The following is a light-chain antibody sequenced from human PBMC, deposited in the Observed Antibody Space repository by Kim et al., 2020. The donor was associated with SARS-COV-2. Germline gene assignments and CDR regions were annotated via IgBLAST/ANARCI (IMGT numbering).Light chain of an antibody. CDR3: QVWDSSSDHWV. V-gene: IGLV3-21*04. CDR1: NLGRKS. CDR2: YDS. J-gene: IGLJ3*02. Sequence: APGRTARITCGGKNLGRKSVRWYQQRPGQAPVLVIYYDSDRHSGIPERFSGSNSGNTATLTIRRVEAGDEADYYCQVWDSSSDHWVFGGGTQLTVL.